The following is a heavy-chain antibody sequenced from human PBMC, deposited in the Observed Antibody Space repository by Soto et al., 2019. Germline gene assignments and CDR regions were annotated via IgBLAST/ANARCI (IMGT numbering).Heavy chain of an antibody. J-gene: IGHJ4*02. CDR2: IYYSGST. V-gene: IGHV4-39*01. CDR3: ARRYGSSFDY. Sequence: SSETLSLTCTVSGVSISSSSYYWGWIRQPPGKGLEWIGSIYYSGSTYCNPSLKSRVTISVDTSKNQFSLKLSSVTAADTAVYYCARRYGSSFDYWGQGTLVTVSS. D-gene: IGHD6-13*01. CDR1: GVSISSSSYY.